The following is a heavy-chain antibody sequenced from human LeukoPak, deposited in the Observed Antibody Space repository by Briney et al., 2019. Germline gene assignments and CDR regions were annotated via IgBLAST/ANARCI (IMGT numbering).Heavy chain of an antibody. Sequence: GGSLRLSCAASGFIFSSYGMHWVRQAPDKGLEWVAFIRYDGSRKYYADSVKGRFTISRDNSKNTLYLQMNSLKAEDTAMYYCAKVSLNMVNDAFDIWGQGTMVSVSS. CDR2: IRYDGSRK. D-gene: IGHD4/OR15-4a*01. CDR3: AKVSLNMVNDAFDI. J-gene: IGHJ3*02. CDR1: GFIFSSYG. V-gene: IGHV3-30*02.